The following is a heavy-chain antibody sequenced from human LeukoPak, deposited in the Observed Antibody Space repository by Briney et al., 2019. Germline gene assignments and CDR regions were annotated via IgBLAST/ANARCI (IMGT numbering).Heavy chain of an antibody. J-gene: IGHJ2*01. CDR1: GGTFSSYS. CDR2: IIPIFGTA. Sequence: SVKVSCKASGGTFSSYSFSWVRQAPGQGLEWMGGIIPIFGTANYSQKFQGRVTITADESTSTAYMELSSLRSDDTAVYYCAREGHFDLWGRGTLVTVSS. V-gene: IGHV1-69*13. CDR3: AREGHFDL.